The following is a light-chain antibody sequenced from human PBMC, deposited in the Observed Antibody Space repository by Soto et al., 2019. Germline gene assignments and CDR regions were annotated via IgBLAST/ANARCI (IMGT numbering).Light chain of an antibody. CDR2: GAS. V-gene: IGKV3-20*01. Sequence: ENVLTQSPDTLSLSPGERATLSCRASQSVTSNFLAWYQQKPGQAPRLLIYGASTRAAGVPDRFSGSGSGTDFTLTITRLEPEDFAVYYCQQYNNWPPWTFGQGTKVEIK. CDR3: QQYNNWPPWT. J-gene: IGKJ1*01. CDR1: QSVTSNF.